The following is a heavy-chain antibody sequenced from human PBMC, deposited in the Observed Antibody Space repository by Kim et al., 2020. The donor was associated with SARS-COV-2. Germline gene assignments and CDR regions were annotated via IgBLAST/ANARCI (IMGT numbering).Heavy chain of an antibody. Sequence: SETLSLTCAVYGGSFSGYYWSWIRQPPGKGLEWIGEINHSGSTNYNPSLKSRVTISVDTSKNQFSLKLSSVTAADTAVYYCARGRQYSSSSRYFDLWGRGTLVTVSS. CDR3: ARGRQYSSSSRYFDL. J-gene: IGHJ2*01. D-gene: IGHD6-6*01. V-gene: IGHV4-34*01. CDR2: INHSGST. CDR1: GGSFSGYY.